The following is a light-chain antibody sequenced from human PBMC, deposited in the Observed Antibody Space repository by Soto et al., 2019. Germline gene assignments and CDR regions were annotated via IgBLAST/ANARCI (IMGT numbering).Light chain of an antibody. J-gene: IGKJ5*01. CDR1: QDNSDY. Sequence: DIQMTQSPSSLSASVGDRVTITCRASQDNSDYLTWYHQRPGNAPKVLVYGASSLQSGVPSRFSGSGAGTDFSLTSASLQPEDLGTYYCQQSYSNVITFGQGTRLEI. CDR2: GAS. V-gene: IGKV1-39*01. CDR3: QQSYSNVIT.